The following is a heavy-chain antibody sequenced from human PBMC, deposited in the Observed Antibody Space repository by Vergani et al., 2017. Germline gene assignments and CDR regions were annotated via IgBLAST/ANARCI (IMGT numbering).Heavy chain of an antibody. Sequence: QITLKESGPTLVKPTQTLTLTCTFSGFSLSTSGVGVGWIRQPPGKALEWLALIYWDDDKRYSPSLKSRLTITKDTSKNQVVLTMTNMDPVDPATYYCAHTRWSGYYLSYYYYGMDVWGQGTTVTVSS. CDR1: GFSLSTSGVG. CDR2: IYWDDDK. CDR3: AHTRWSGYYLSYYYYGMDV. V-gene: IGHV2-5*02. J-gene: IGHJ6*02. D-gene: IGHD3-3*01.